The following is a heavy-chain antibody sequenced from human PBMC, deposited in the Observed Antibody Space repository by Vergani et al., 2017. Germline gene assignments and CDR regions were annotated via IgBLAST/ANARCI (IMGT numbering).Heavy chain of an antibody. Sequence: QVQLVESGGGVVQPGRSLRLSCAASGFTFSSYGMHWVRQAPGKGLEWVAVISYDGSNKYYADSVKGRFTISRDNSKNKLYLQMNSLRAEDTAVYYCAKDGIAADWYHLYYFDYWGQGTLVTVSS. V-gene: IGHV3-30*18. J-gene: IGHJ4*02. CDR2: ISYDGSNK. CDR3: AKDGIAADWYHLYYFDY. D-gene: IGHD6-13*01. CDR1: GFTFSSYG.